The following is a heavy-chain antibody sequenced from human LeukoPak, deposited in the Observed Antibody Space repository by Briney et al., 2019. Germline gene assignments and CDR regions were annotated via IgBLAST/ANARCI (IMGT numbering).Heavy chain of an antibody. D-gene: IGHD2-15*01. CDR3: ATNHGGNQDAFDI. J-gene: IGHJ3*02. CDR1: GYTFTGYY. V-gene: IGHV1-2*02. Sequence: AASVKVSCKASGYTFTGYYMHWVRQAPGQGLEWMGWINPNSGGTNCAQKFQGRVTMTRDTSISTAYMELSRLRSDDTAVYYCATNHGGNQDAFDIWGQGTMVTVSS. CDR2: INPNSGGT.